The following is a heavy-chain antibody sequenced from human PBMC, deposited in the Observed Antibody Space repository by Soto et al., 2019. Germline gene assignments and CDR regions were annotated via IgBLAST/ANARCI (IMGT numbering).Heavy chain of an antibody. D-gene: IGHD2-21*02. CDR2: INPNSGGT. J-gene: IGHJ6*02. V-gene: IGHV1-2*02. Sequence: CVRQAPGQGLEWMGWINPNSGGTNYAQKFQGRVTMTRDTSISTAYMELSRLRSDDTAVYYCARDRAYCGGDCYPPNYYYYGMDVWGQGTTVTVSS. CDR3: ARDRAYCGGDCYPPNYYYYGMDV.